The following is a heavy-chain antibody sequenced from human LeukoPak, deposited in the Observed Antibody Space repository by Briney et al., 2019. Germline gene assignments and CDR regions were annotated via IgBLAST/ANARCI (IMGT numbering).Heavy chain of an antibody. CDR1: GFTFSSYS. D-gene: IGHD5-12*01. CDR3: ARVSLLRAWPSLDY. CDR2: ISSSSSYI. V-gene: IGHV3-21*01. Sequence: GGSLRLSCASSGFTFSSYSMNWVRQAPGKGLKWVSSISSSSSYIYYADSVKGRFTISRDNAKNSLYLQMSSLRAEDTAVYYCARVSLLRAWPSLDYWGQGTLVTLSS. J-gene: IGHJ4*02.